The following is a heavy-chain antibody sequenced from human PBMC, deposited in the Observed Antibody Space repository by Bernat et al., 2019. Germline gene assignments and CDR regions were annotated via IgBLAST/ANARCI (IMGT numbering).Heavy chain of an antibody. J-gene: IGHJ4*02. D-gene: IGHD3-22*01. V-gene: IGHV1-18*01. CDR2: ISAYNGNT. CDR3: ARFLITMINSPEIGFDY. CDR1: GYTFTSYD. Sequence: QVQLVQSGAEVKKPGASVKVSCKASGYTFTSYDISWVRQAPGQGLEWMGWISAYNGNTNYAQKLQGRVTMTTDTSTSTAYMELRSLRSDDTAVYYCARFLITMINSPEIGFDYWGQGTLVTVSS.